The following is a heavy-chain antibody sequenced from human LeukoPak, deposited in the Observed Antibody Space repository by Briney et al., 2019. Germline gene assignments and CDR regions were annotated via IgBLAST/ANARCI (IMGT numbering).Heavy chain of an antibody. Sequence: PGGSLRLSCAASGFTFRGYAMSWVRQAPGKGLEWVSAISGSGDSTYYADSVKGRFTISRDNSKNTLYLKMNSLRAEDTAVYYCAKTIGISPMTTVTAFGHWGQGTLVTVSS. V-gene: IGHV3-23*01. CDR3: AKTIGISPMTTVTAFGH. CDR2: ISGSGDST. D-gene: IGHD4-17*01. CDR1: GFTFRGYA. J-gene: IGHJ4*02.